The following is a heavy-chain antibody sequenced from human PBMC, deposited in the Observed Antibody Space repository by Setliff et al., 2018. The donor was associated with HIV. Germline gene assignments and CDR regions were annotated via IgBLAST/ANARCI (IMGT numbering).Heavy chain of an antibody. CDR3: ARKLRPGHGVDV. V-gene: IGHV3-23*01. CDR1: GFTFSNYA. D-gene: IGHD3-10*01. J-gene: IGHJ6*02. CDR2: LSGSGGST. Sequence: GGSLRLSCAASGFTFSNYAMTWVRQAPGKGLEWVSSLSGSGGSTYYADSVKGRFTISRDNSKNTLYLRMNSLRADDTATYYCARKLRPGHGVDVWGQGTTVTVSS.